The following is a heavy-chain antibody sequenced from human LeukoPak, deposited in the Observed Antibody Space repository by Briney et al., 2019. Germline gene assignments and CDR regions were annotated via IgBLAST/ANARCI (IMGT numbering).Heavy chain of an antibody. CDR2: IKQDGSEQ. CDR3: ARMDGGILLFSDAFDI. V-gene: IGHV3-7*01. CDR1: GFTFSSYW. J-gene: IGHJ3*02. Sequence: GGSLRLSCAASGFTFSSYWMSWVRQAPGKGLEWVANIKQDGSEQYYVDSVKGRFTISRDKAKNSLYLQMNSLRAEDTAVYYCARMDGGILLFSDAFDIWGQGTMVTVSS. D-gene: IGHD2-21*02.